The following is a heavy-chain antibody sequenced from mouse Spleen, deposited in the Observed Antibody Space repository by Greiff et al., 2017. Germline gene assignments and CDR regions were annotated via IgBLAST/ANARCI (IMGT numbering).Heavy chain of an antibody. J-gene: IGHJ3*01. D-gene: IGHD2-2*01. Sequence: QVQLQQPGAELVRPGSSVKLSCKASGYTFTSYWMHWVKQRPIQGLEWIGNIDPSDSETHYNQKFKDKATLTVDKSSSTAYMQLSSLTSEDSAVYYCARGEGYNSWFAYWGQGTLVTVSA. CDR2: IDPSDSET. CDR1: GYTFTSYW. CDR3: ARGEGYNSWFAY. V-gene: IGHV1-52*01.